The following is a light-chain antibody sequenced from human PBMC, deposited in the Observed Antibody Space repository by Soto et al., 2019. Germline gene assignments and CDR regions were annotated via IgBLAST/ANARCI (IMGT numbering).Light chain of an antibody. V-gene: IGLV4-60*01. CDR2: LEGSGTY. Sequence: QPVLTQSSSASASLGSSVKLTCTLSSGHSSYIIAWHQQQPGKGPRYMMKLEGSGTYNKGSGVPDYFSGSSSGADRDHTISNLQMEDEANYYSETWDSNVRVFGGGTKLTVL. CDR1: SGHSSYI. CDR3: ETWDSNVRV. J-gene: IGLJ2*01.